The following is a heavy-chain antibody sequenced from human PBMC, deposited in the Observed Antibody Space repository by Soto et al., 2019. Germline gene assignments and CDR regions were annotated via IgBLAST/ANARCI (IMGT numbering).Heavy chain of an antibody. CDR2: IIPIFGTA. J-gene: IGHJ6*02. CDR3: ARDVTGTPLERDYGMDV. CDR1: GGTFSSYA. Sequence: QVQLVQSGAEVKKPGSSVKVSCKASGGTFSSYAISWVRQAPGQGLEWMGGIIPIFGTANYAQKFQGRVTITADESTSTGYMELSSLRSEDTALYYCARDVTGTPLERDYGMDVWCQGTTVTVSS. V-gene: IGHV1-69*01. D-gene: IGHD1-20*01.